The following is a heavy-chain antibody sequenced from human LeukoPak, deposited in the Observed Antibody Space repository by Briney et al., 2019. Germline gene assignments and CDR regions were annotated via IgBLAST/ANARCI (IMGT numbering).Heavy chain of an antibody. CDR1: GFTFSSAW. J-gene: IGHJ4*02. D-gene: IGHD1-26*01. CDR2: ITDDATT. V-gene: IGHV3-74*01. CDR3: VRDRVGPDY. Sequence: GGSLRLSCAASGFTFSSAWMHWVRQAPGTGLVWVSRITDDATTTYADSVRGRFTISRDNAKNILYLQMNSLRAEDTAVYYCVRDRVGPDYWGQGTLVTASS.